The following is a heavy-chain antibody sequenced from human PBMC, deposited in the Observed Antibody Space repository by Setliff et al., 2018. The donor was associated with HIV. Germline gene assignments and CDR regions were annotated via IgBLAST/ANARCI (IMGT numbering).Heavy chain of an antibody. CDR1: GFTFSTYA. V-gene: IGHV3-23*01. CDR3: AKGPKYYDILTGYYMDYYYMDV. CDR2: ASVVSDHGTTT. D-gene: IGHD3-9*01. Sequence: GGSLRLSCAASGFTFSTYAMSWVRQAPGKGLEWISAASVVSDHGTTTYYADSVKGRFTISRDNPKNTLYLQMNSLRAEDTAVYYCAKGPKYYDILTGYYMDYYYMDVWGKGTTVTVSS. J-gene: IGHJ6*03.